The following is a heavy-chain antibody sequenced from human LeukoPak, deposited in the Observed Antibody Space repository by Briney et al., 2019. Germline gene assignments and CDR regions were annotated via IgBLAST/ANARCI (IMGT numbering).Heavy chain of an antibody. Sequence: PGGSLRLSCAASGFTFSNAWMSWARQAPGKGLEWVAVISDDGSSKHYADSVKGRFTISRDNSNNTLYLQMNSLRAEDTAVYYCAKDRETTASGTFDYWGQGTLVTVSS. V-gene: IGHV3-30*18. CDR3: AKDRETTASGTFDY. CDR1: GFTFSNAW. D-gene: IGHD6-13*01. J-gene: IGHJ4*02. CDR2: ISDDGSSK.